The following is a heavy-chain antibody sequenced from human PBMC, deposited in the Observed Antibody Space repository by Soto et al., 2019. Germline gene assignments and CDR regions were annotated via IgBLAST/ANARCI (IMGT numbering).Heavy chain of an antibody. J-gene: IGHJ6*02. Sequence: GESLKISCKGSGYGFTSYWIGRVRQMPGKGLEWMGIIYPGDSDTRYSPSFQGQVTISADKSISTAYLQWSSLKASDTAMYYCARTAITSADIVVVPAVYGMDVWGQGTTVTVSS. CDR2: IYPGDSDT. D-gene: IGHD2-2*01. V-gene: IGHV5-51*01. CDR1: GYGFTSYW. CDR3: ARTAITSADIVVVPAVYGMDV.